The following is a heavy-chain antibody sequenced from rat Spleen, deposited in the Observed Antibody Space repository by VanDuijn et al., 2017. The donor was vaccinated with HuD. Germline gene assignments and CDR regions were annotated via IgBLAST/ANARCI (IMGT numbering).Heavy chain of an antibody. J-gene: IGHJ4*01. CDR3: TTALYVMDA. CDR1: GFTFSNYD. Sequence: EVQLVESGGGLVQPGRSLKLSCAASGFTFSNYDMAWVRQAPTKGLEWVAYISYDGSSTYYRDPVKGRFTISRDNAKSTLYLQMDSLRSEDTASYYCTTALYVMDAWGQGAPVTVSS. CDR2: ISYDGSST. V-gene: IGHV5-20*01.